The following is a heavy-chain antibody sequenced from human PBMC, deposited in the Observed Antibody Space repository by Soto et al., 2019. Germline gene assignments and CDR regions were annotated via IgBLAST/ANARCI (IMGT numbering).Heavy chain of an antibody. J-gene: IGHJ3*02. CDR1: GFTFSSYS. D-gene: IGHD3-3*01. Sequence: GGSLRLSCAASGFTFSSYSMNWVRQAPGKGLEWVSSISSSSSYIYYADSVKGRFTISRDNAKNSLYLQMNSLRAEDTAVYYCARPTLRFLEYDAFDIWGQGTTVTVSS. V-gene: IGHV3-21*01. CDR3: ARPTLRFLEYDAFDI. CDR2: ISSSSSYI.